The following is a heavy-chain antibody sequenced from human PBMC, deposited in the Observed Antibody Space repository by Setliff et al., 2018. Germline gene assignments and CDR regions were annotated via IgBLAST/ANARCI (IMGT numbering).Heavy chain of an antibody. J-gene: IGHJ4*02. CDR2: INNYSFKT. D-gene: IGHD3-22*01. CDR1: GGPFSNYA. CDR3: ARVGVPSGYWYYLDY. Sequence: ASVKVSCKASGGPFSNYALSWVRLAAGQGLEWMGWINNYSFKTNSPQKFLDRLTMTTDTSTSTAYMELKDLTSDDTAIYYCARVGVPSGYWYYLDYWGQGTQVTVSS. V-gene: IGHV1-18*04.